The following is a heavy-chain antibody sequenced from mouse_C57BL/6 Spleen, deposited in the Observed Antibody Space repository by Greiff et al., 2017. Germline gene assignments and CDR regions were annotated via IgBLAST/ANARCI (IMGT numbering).Heavy chain of an antibody. V-gene: IGHV2-5*01. Sequence: VKLVESGPGLVQPSQSLSITCTVSGFSLTSYGVHWVRQSPGKGLEWLGVIWRGGSTDYNAAFMSRLSITKDNSKSQVFFKMNSLQADDTAIYYCAKEGTTVVATDYAMDYWGQGTSVTVSS. D-gene: IGHD1-1*01. CDR1: GFSLTSYG. J-gene: IGHJ4*01. CDR2: IWRGGST. CDR3: AKEGTTVVATDYAMDY.